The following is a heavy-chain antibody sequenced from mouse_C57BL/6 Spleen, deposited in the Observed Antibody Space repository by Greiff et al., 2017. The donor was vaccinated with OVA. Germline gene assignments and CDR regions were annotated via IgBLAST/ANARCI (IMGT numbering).Heavy chain of an antibody. J-gene: IGHJ4*01. CDR3: ARGIYYYGSSLYAMDY. Sequence: VQLQQSGPELVKPGASVKIPCKASGYTFTDYNMDWVKQSHGKSLEWIGDINPNNGGTIYNQKFKGKATLTVDKSSSTAYMELRSLTSEDTAVYYCARGIYYYGSSLYAMDYWGQGTSVTVSS. CDR1: GYTFTDYN. V-gene: IGHV1-18*01. D-gene: IGHD1-1*01. CDR2: INPNNGGT.